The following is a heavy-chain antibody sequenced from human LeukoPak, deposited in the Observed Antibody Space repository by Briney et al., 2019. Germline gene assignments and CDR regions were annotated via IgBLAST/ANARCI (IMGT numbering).Heavy chain of an antibody. V-gene: IGHV1-8*01. D-gene: IGHD6-13*01. CDR3: ARGRAGLAAAGTYDY. J-gene: IGHJ4*02. Sequence: ASVKVSCKASGYTFTSSDLNWVRQAAGQGLEWMGWINPNSGRTGYAQKFQGRVTMTAKTSISTAYMELSSLTFDDTAVYYCARGRAGLAAAGTYDYWGQGTLITASS. CDR2: INPNSGRT. CDR1: GYTFTSSD.